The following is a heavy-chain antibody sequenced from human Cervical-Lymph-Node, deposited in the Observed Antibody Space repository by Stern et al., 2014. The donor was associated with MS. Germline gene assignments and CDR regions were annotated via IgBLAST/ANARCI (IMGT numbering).Heavy chain of an antibody. CDR3: ARVEIVAASYYYYGMDV. J-gene: IGHJ6*02. V-gene: IGHV1-69*01. CDR2: ILPIFGTA. Sequence: DQLVESGAEVKKPGSSVKVSCKASGGTFSSYAISWVRQAPGQGLEWMGGILPIFGTANYAQKFQGRVTITADESTSTAYMELSSLRSEDTAVYYCARVEIVAASYYYYGMDVWGQGTTVTVSS. D-gene: IGHD5-12*01. CDR1: GGTFSSYA.